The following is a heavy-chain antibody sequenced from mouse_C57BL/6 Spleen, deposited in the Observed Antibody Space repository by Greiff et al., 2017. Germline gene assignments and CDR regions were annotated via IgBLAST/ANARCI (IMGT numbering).Heavy chain of an antibody. Sequence: QVTLKESGPGILQSSQTLSLTCSFSGFSLSTSGMGVSWIRQPSGKGLEWLAHTYWDDDKRYNTSLKSRLTLSKDSSRNQVCLKITSVDTADTATYYSAQRDDYDGEAWFAYWGQGAQVTVSA. CDR3: AQRDDYDGEAWFAY. CDR2: TYWDDDK. J-gene: IGHJ3*01. V-gene: IGHV8-12*01. D-gene: IGHD2-4*01. CDR1: GFSLSTSGMG.